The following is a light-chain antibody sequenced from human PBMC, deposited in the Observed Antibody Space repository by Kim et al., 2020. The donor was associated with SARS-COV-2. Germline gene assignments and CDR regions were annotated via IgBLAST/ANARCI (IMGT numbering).Light chain of an antibody. CDR3: NSRDSSGNHVV. V-gene: IGLV3-19*01. CDR1: SLRSYY. CDR2: AKY. Sequence: ALGQTVRITCQGDSLRSYYASWYQQKPGQAPVLVIFAKYYRPSGIPDRFSGSSSGNTASLTITGAQAEDEADYYCNSRDSSGNHVVFGGGTKLTVL. J-gene: IGLJ2*01.